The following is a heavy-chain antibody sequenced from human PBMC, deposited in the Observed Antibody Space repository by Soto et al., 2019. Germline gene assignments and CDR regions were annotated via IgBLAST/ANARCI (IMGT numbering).Heavy chain of an antibody. J-gene: IGHJ6*02. CDR3: AREIWFGELDYYYYYGMDV. D-gene: IGHD3-10*01. Sequence: QVQLVQSGAEVKKPGASVKVSCKASGYTFTSYGISWVRQAPGQGHEWMGWISAYNGNTNYAQKLQGRVTMTTDTSTSTAYMELRSLRSDDTAVYYCAREIWFGELDYYYYYGMDVWGQGTTVTVSS. CDR2: ISAYNGNT. V-gene: IGHV1-18*01. CDR1: GYTFTSYG.